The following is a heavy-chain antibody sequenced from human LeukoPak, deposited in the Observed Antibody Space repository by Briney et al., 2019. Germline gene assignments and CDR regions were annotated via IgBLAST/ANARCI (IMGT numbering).Heavy chain of an antibody. D-gene: IGHD1-26*01. Sequence: GRSLRLSCAASGFTFSNYGMHWVRQAPGKGLEWVAVIWYDGSNKYYADSVKGRFTISRDYSKNTLYLQMNTLRAEDTAVYYCVKDRSGSWAFDYWGQGTLVTVSS. CDR2: IWYDGSNK. CDR1: GFTFSNYG. J-gene: IGHJ4*02. CDR3: VKDRSGSWAFDY. V-gene: IGHV3-33*06.